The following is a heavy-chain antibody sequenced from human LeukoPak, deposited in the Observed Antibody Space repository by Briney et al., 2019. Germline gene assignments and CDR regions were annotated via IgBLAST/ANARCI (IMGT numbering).Heavy chain of an antibody. J-gene: IGHJ4*02. D-gene: IGHD6-13*01. V-gene: IGHV1-2*06. CDR2: INPNSGDT. CDR1: GYIFTGYF. CDR3: AKTASIAEDRVDY. Sequence: ASVNVSCKASGYIFTGYFIHWLRQAPGQGPEWMGRINPNSGDTDYAQKFQGRVTMTRDTSVTTAYMEVSRLISDDTAVYYCAKTASIAEDRVDYWGQGTLVAVSS.